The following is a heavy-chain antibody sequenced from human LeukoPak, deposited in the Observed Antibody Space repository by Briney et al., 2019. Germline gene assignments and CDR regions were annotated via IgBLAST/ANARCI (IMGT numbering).Heavy chain of an antibody. CDR1: GFTVSSSNY. CDR3: ARVLAGATYFDY. CDR2: IYTGGTT. D-gene: IGHD1-26*01. V-gene: IGHV3-66*01. J-gene: IGHJ4*01. Sequence: PGGSLRLSCAASGFTVSSSNYMNWVRQAPGKGLEWVSGIYTGGTTYYTDSVKGRFTISRDNPNNTLYLQMHSLRAEDTAVYYCARVLAGATYFDYWGQGTLVTVSS.